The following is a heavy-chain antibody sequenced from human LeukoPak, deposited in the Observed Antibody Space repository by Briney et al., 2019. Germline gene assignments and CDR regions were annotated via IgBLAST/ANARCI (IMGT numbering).Heavy chain of an antibody. CDR1: GFTFSSYW. D-gene: IGHD2-15*01. CDR3: AREAQVGYCSGGSCVDYNWFDP. Sequence: GGSLRLSCAASGFTFSSYWMHWVRHAPGKGLVWVSRINSDGSSTSYADSVEGRFTISRDNAKNTLYLQMNSLRAEDTAVYYCAREAQVGYCSGGSCVDYNWFDPWGQGTLVTVSS. V-gene: IGHV3-74*01. CDR2: INSDGSST. J-gene: IGHJ5*02.